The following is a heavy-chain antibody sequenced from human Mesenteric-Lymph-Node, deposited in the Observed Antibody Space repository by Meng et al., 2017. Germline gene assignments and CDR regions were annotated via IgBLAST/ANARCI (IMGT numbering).Heavy chain of an antibody. CDR2: IWYDGSNK. V-gene: IGHV3-33*01. D-gene: IGHD3-22*01. CDR1: GFTFSSYG. J-gene: IGHJ4*02. Sequence: QVQLVESGGGVVQPGWSLRLSCSASGFTFSSYGMHWVGQAPGKGLEWVAVIWYDGSNKNYADSVKGRFTISRDNSKNTLYLQMNSLRAEDTAVYYCARQGNYDSIGSLDYWGQGTLVTVSS. CDR3: ARQGNYDSIGSLDY.